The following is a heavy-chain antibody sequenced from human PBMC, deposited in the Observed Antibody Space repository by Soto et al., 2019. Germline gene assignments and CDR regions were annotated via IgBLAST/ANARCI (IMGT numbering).Heavy chain of an antibody. J-gene: IGHJ5*02. CDR2: ISYYGSNK. CDR1: GFTFSNYG. CDR3: AKGDWFDP. V-gene: IGHV3-30*18. Sequence: VQLVESGGGVVQPGRSLRLSCAASGFTFSNYGIHWVRQAPGKGLEWVAVISYYGSNKYYADSVKCRFTISRDNSKNTLYLQMNSLRAEDTAVYYCAKGDWFDPWGQGTLVTVSS.